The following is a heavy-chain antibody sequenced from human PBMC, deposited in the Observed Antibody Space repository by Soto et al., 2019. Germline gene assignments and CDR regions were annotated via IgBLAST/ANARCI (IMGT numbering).Heavy chain of an antibody. D-gene: IGHD5-18*01. J-gene: IGHJ4*02. V-gene: IGHV3-7*03. CDR2: IKKDGSEK. CDR3: VTGYHSDY. Sequence: EEQLVESGGALVRPGESLRLSCAASGISTSSYWMGWVRQAPGRGLEWVDSIKKDGSEKYYMDSLKGRFTISRDNALNSLYLQMNSLRAEDTAVYFCVTGYHSDYWGQGTLVTVSS. CDR1: GISTSSYW.